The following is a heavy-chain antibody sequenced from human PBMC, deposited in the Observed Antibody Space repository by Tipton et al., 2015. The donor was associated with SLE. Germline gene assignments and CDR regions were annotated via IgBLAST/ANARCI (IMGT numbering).Heavy chain of an antibody. CDR3: ARRDKYYDSSGYPYDAFDI. J-gene: IGHJ3*02. Sequence: TLSLTCTVSGGSISSHYWSWIRQPPGKGLEWIWYIYYSGSTNYNPSLKSRVTISVETSKNQFSLKLSSVTAAGTAVYYCARRDKYYDSSGYPYDAFDIWGQGTMVTVAS. CDR2: IYYSGST. V-gene: IGHV4-59*11. CDR1: GGSISSHY. D-gene: IGHD3-22*01.